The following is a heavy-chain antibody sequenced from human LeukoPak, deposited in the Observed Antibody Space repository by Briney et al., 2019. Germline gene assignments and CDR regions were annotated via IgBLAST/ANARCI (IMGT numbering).Heavy chain of an antibody. V-gene: IGHV3-30-3*02. D-gene: IGHD3-10*01. CDR3: AKIFADGSGSYSDY. J-gene: IGHJ4*02. Sequence: GGSLRLSCAASGFTFSSYAIHWVRQAPGKGLEWVAVISYDGSNKYYADSVKGRFTISRDNSKNTLYLQMNSLRAEDTAVYYCAKIFADGSGSYSDYWGQGTLVTVSS. CDR1: GFTFSSYA. CDR2: ISYDGSNK.